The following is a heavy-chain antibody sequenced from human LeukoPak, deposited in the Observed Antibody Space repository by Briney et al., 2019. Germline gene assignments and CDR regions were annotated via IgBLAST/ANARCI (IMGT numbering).Heavy chain of an antibody. D-gene: IGHD6-6*01. CDR2: ISAYNGNT. J-gene: IGHJ5*02. V-gene: IGHV1-18*01. Sequence: ASAKVSCKASGYTFTSYGISWVRQEPGQGLEWMGWISAYNGNTNYAQKLQGRVTMTTDTSTSTAYMELRSLRSDDTAVYYCARGVLAARSPWFDPWGQGTLVTVSS. CDR1: GYTFTSYG. CDR3: ARGVLAARSPWFDP.